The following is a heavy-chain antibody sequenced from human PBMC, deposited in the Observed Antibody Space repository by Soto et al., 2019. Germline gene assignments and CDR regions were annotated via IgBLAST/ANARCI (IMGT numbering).Heavy chain of an antibody. CDR2: IYYSGST. CDR3: ARQLKYYGSGSYYNVRGNNLFDP. V-gene: IGHV4-59*08. J-gene: IGHJ5*02. Sequence: SETLSLTCTVSGGSISSYYWSWIRQPPGKGLEWIGYIYYSGSTNYNPSLKSRVTISVDTSRNQFSLKLSSVTAADTAVYYCARQLKYYGSGSYYNVRGNNLFDPWGQGTLVTVSS. CDR1: GGSISSYY. D-gene: IGHD3-10*01.